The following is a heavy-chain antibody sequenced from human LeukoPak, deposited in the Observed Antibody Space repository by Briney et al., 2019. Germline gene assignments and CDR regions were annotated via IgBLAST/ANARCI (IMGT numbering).Heavy chain of an antibody. Sequence: SGTLSLTCTVSGGSISSYYWSWIRQPPGKGLEWIGYIYYSGSTNYNPSLKSRVTISVDTSKNQFSLKLSSVTAADTAVYYCAISAHGFGEAHIPRWGQGTLVTASS. D-gene: IGHD3-10*01. CDR3: AISAHGFGEAHIPR. CDR1: GGSISSYY. V-gene: IGHV4-59*08. CDR2: IYYSGST. J-gene: IGHJ4*02.